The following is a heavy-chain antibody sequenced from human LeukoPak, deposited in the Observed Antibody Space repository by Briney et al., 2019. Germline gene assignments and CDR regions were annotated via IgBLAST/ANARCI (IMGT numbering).Heavy chain of an antibody. Sequence: GASVKVSCKASGGTFSSYAISWVRQAPGQGLEWIGGIIPIFGTANYAQKFQGRVTITADKSTSTAYMELSSLRSEDTAVYYCATQIVVVPAIPYHNWFDPWGQGILVTVSS. CDR2: IIPIFGTA. V-gene: IGHV1-69*06. D-gene: IGHD2-2*01. J-gene: IGHJ5*02. CDR1: GGTFSSYA. CDR3: ATQIVVVPAIPYHNWFDP.